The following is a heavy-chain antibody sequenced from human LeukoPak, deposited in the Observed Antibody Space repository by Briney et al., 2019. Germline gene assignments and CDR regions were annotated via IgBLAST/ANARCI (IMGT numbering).Heavy chain of an antibody. Sequence: SETLSLTCAVYGGSFSGYYWSWIRQPPGKGLEWIGETNHSGSTNYNPSLKSRVTISVDTSKNQFSPKLSSVTAADTAVYYCARAYYYGHFDYWGQGTLVTVSS. CDR3: ARAYYYGHFDY. J-gene: IGHJ4*02. D-gene: IGHD3-10*01. CDR2: TNHSGST. V-gene: IGHV4-34*01. CDR1: GGSFSGYY.